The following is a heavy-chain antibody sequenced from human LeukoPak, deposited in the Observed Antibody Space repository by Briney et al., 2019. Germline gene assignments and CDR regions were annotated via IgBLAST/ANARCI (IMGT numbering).Heavy chain of an antibody. Sequence: ASVKVSCKASVYTFTIYDINWVRQATGQGLEWMGWMNPNSGNTGYAQKFQGRVTMTRNTSISTAYMELSSLRSEDTAVYYCARGSPREDIDYWGQGTLVTVSS. J-gene: IGHJ4*02. D-gene: IGHD2-15*01. CDR1: VYTFTIYD. CDR3: ARGSPREDIDY. V-gene: IGHV1-8*01. CDR2: MNPNSGNT.